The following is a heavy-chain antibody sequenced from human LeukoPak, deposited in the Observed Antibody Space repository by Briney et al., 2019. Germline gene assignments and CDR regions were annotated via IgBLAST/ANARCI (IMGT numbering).Heavy chain of an antibody. J-gene: IGHJ4*02. CDR1: GFTFSSYA. V-gene: IGHV3-23*01. CDR2: ISGSGGST. CDR3: AKKGEDYSVYGDY. D-gene: IGHD4-11*01. Sequence: GGSLRLSCAASGFTFSSYAMSWVRQAPGKGLEWVSAISGSGGSTYYADSVKGRFTISRDNSQNTLYLQMNSLRDENTAVYYYAKKGEDYSVYGDYWGQGTLVTVSS.